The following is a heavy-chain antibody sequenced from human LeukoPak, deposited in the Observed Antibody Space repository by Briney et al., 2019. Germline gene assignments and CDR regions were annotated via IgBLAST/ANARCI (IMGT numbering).Heavy chain of an antibody. D-gene: IGHD3-3*01. CDR3: ARGGVTYYDFWSGYYLFDY. Sequence: SVKVSCKASGGTFSSYAISWVRQAPGQGLEWMGRIIPILGIANYAQKFQGRVTITADKSTSTAYMELSSLRSEDTAVYYCARGGVTYYDFWSGYYLFDYWGQGTLVTVSS. V-gene: IGHV1-69*04. J-gene: IGHJ4*02. CDR2: IIPILGIA. CDR1: GGTFSSYA.